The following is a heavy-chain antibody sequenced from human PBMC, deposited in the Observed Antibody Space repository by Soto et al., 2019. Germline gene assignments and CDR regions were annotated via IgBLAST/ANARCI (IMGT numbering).Heavy chain of an antibody. Sequence: GGSLRLSCAASGFTFSSYAMSWVRQAPGKGLEWVSAISGSGGSTYYADSVKGRFTISRYNTKNTLYLHMNSLRADDPAVYYCAKPGWDCSGGSCYFDYWGQGTLVTVSS. V-gene: IGHV3-23*01. D-gene: IGHD2-15*01. CDR2: ISGSGGST. CDR3: AKPGWDCSGGSCYFDY. J-gene: IGHJ4*02. CDR1: GFTFSSYA.